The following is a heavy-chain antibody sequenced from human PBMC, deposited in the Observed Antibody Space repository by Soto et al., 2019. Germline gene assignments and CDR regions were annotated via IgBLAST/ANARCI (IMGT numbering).Heavy chain of an antibody. J-gene: IGHJ6*02. V-gene: IGHV3-53*01. CDR2: IYSGGTT. Sequence: PGGSLRLSCAASGFTVSSHFMSWVRQAPGKRPYWVSVIYSGGTTYYTDSVKGRFIISRDNSENTVYLQMNSLRAEDTAVYYCARYCSSSSCSSETGGGLDVWGQGTTVTVYS. CDR3: ARYCSSSSCSSETGGGLDV. CDR1: GFTVSSHF. D-gene: IGHD2-2*01.